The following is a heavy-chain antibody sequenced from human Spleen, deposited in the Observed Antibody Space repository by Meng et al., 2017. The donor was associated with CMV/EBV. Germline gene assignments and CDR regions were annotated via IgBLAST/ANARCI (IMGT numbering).Heavy chain of an antibody. CDR2: VNPKTGDT. CDR1: GYTFTAYY. CDR3: AREGTSSYWFRVLRY. J-gene: IGHJ4*02. D-gene: IGHD6-19*01. V-gene: IGHV1-2*02. Sequence: ASVKVSCKASGYTFTAYYMHWVRQAPGQGPEWMGWVNPKTGDTIYAQKFQGRVTMTRDTSISTAYMELSGLKFDDTAVYYCAREGTSSYWFRVLRYWGQGTLVTVSS.